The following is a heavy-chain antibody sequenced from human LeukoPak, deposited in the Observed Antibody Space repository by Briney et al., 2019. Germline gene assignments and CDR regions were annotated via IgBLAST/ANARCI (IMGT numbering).Heavy chain of an antibody. CDR1: GYSISSGYY. CDR2: IYHSGST. V-gene: IGHV4-38-2*02. Sequence: PSETLSLTCTVSGYSISSGYYWGWIRQPPGKGLEWIGSIYHSGSTYYNPSLKSRVTISVDTSKNQFSLKLSSVTAADTAVYYCARGPASAYDFWSGYYNYYMDVWGKGTTVTVSS. J-gene: IGHJ6*03. D-gene: IGHD3-3*01. CDR3: ARGPASAYDFWSGYYNYYMDV.